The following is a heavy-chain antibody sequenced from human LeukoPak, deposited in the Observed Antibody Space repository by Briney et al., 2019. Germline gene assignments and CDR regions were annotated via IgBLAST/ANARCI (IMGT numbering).Heavy chain of an antibody. CDR2: ISPYNADT. J-gene: IGHJ4*02. D-gene: IGHD6-19*01. V-gene: IGHV1-18*01. CDR3: ARAGSGSGWYFDY. Sequence: ASVKVSCKASGYDFTSVGITWVRQAPGQGLEWMGWISPYNADTRYVQKLQGRVTMTTDTSTSTAYMELRSLRFDDTAVFYCARAGSGSGWYFDYWGQGNLVTVSS. CDR1: GYDFTSVG.